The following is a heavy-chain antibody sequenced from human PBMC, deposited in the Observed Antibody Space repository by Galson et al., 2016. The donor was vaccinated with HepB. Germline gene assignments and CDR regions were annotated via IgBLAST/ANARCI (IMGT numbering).Heavy chain of an antibody. CDR2: IYQSGTT. CDR1: GASINSNNW. D-gene: IGHD5-24*01. V-gene: IGHV4-4*02. Sequence: SETLSLTCAVSGASINSNNWWTWVRQPPGKGLEWIGEIYQSGTTHYNSSLKSRDTISIDNYKNQFSLRMTSVTAADTAVYYCSGGELARGFDPWGQGSLVTVSS. J-gene: IGHJ5*02. CDR3: SGGELARGFDP.